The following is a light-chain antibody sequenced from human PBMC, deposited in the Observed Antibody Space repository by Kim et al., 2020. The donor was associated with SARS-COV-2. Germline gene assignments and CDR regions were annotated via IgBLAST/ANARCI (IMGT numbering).Light chain of an antibody. CDR1: SSNIGSKT. V-gene: IGLV1-44*01. Sequence: GQRVPIACSGSSSNIGSKTVNWYQELPGTAPKLLLCSNNQRPSGVPDRFSGSKSGTSASLASGGLQSEDEADYYCAAWDDSLNGVVFGGGTPRTVL. CDR2: SNN. CDR3: AAWDDSLNGVV. J-gene: IGLJ2*01.